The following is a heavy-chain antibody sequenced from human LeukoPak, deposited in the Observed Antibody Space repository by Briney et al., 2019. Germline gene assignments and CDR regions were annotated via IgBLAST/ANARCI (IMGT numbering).Heavy chain of an antibody. CDR1: GGSISSGGYY. J-gene: IGHJ4*02. V-gene: IGHV4-31*03. D-gene: IGHD2-2*01. CDR3: ARSRADEDVVVPAATNPDLLDY. CDR2: IYYSGST. Sequence: SETLSLTCTVSGGSISSGGYYWSWIRQHPGKGLERIGYIYYSGSTYYNPSLKSRVTISVDTSKNQFSLKLSSVTAADTAVYYCARSRADEDVVVPAATNPDLLDYWGQGTLVTVSS.